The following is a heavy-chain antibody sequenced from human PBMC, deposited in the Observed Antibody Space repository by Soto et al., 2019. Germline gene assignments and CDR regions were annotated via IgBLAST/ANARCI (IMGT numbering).Heavy chain of an antibody. J-gene: IGHJ6*02. V-gene: IGHV5-51*01. Sequence: PGESLKISCKGSGYTFTNYWIGWVRQMPGKGPEWMGIIYPGDSDTKYNPSFQGQVTTSADKSITTTYLQWSSLKASDTAIYYCAASIFYYGMDVWVQGTTVTVSS. CDR1: GYTFTNYW. CDR3: AASIFYYGMDV. CDR2: IYPGDSDT.